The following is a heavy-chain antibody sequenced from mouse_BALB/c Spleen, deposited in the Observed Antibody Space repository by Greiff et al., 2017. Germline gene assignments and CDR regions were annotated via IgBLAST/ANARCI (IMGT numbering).Heavy chain of an antibody. V-gene: IGHV5-6*01. CDR3: ARHDEYSFAY. CDR2: ISSGGSYT. Sequence: EVKLVESGGDLVKPGGSLKLSCAASGFTFSSYGMTWVRQTPDKRLEWVATISSGGSYTYYPDSVKGRFTISRDNAKTTLYLQMSSLKSEDTAMYYCARHDEYSFAYWGQGTLVTVSA. J-gene: IGHJ3*01. CDR1: GFTFSSYG. D-gene: IGHD5-1*01.